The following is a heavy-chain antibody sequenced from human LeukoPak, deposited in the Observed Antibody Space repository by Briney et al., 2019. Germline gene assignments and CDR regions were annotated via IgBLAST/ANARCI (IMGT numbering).Heavy chain of an antibody. J-gene: IGHJ4*02. V-gene: IGHV3-7*03. CDR3: AKDRGRIAVAGSDY. D-gene: IGHD6-19*01. CDR2: INHNGNVN. Sequence: PGGSLRLSCAASGFTFSSYWMNWARQAPGKGLEWVASINHNGNVNYYVDSVKGRFTISRDNAKNSLYLQMSNLRAEDTAVYYCAKDRGRIAVAGSDYWGQGTLVTVSS. CDR1: GFTFSSYW.